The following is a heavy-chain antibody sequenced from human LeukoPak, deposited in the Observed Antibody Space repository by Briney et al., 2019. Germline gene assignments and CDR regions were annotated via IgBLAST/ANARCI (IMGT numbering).Heavy chain of an antibody. D-gene: IGHD2-2*01. V-gene: IGHV1-2*02. CDR1: GYTFTGYY. CDR3: ARVGCSSTSCYV. J-gene: IGHJ4*02. CDR2: INPNSGGT. Sequence: ASVKVPCKASGYTFTGYYMHWVRQAPGQGLEWMGWINPNSGGTNYAQKFQGRVTMTRDTSISTAYMELSRLRSDDTAVYYCARVGCSSTSCYVWGQGTLVTVSS.